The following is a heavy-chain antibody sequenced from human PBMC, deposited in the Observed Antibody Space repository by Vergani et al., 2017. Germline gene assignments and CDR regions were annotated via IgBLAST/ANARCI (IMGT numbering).Heavy chain of an antibody. CDR2: IYYSGST. CDR1: GGSISSGGYY. CDR3: ASGIYDFWSGYYSYFDY. Sequence: QVQLQESGPGLVKPSQTLSLTCTVSGGSISSGGYYWSWIRQHPGKGLEWIGYIYYSGSTYYNPSLKSRVTISVDTSKNQFSLKLSSVTAADTAVYYCASGIYDFWSGYYSYFDYWGQGTLVTVSS. V-gene: IGHV4-31*03. D-gene: IGHD3-3*01. J-gene: IGHJ4*02.